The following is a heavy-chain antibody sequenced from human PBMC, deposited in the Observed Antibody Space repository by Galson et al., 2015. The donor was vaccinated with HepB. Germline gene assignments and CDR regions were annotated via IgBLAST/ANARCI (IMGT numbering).Heavy chain of an antibody. CDR3: AKEGASSKYDLWSGYFKHFHH. V-gene: IGHV3-9*01. D-gene: IGHD3-3*01. Sequence: SLRLSCAASGFTFDDYAMHWVRQAPGKGLEWVSGISWNSGDMGYADSVKGRFTISRDNGKNSLYLQMNSLTIEDTALYYCAKEGASSKYDLWSGYFKHFHHWGQGTLVTVSS. CDR2: ISWNSGDM. CDR1: GFTFDDYA. J-gene: IGHJ1*01.